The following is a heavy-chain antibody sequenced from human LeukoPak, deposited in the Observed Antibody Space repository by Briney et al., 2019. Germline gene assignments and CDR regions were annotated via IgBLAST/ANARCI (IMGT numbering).Heavy chain of an antibody. V-gene: IGHV3-33*01. J-gene: IGHJ4*02. CDR3: AGGDLYYYDSSGASPYFDY. CDR1: GFTFSSYG. D-gene: IGHD3-22*01. CDR2: IWYDGSNK. Sequence: GGSLRLSCAASGFTFSSYGMHWVRQAPGKGLEWVAVIWYDGSNKYYADSVKGRFTISRDNSKNTLYLQMNSLRAEDTAVYYCAGGDLYYYDSSGASPYFDYWGQGTLVTVSS.